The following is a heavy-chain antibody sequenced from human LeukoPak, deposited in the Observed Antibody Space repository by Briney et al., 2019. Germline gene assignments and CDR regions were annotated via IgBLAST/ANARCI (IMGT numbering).Heavy chain of an antibody. J-gene: IGHJ4*02. Sequence: SVKVFCKASGGTFSSYAISWVRQAPGQGLEWMGGIIPIFGTAHYAQKCQGRVTITADESTSTAYMELSSLRSEDTAVYYCERHGTVPAAITRDYYFDYWGQGTLVTVSS. CDR1: GGTFSSYA. CDR3: ERHGTVPAAITRDYYFDY. V-gene: IGHV1-69*01. CDR2: IIPIFGTA. D-gene: IGHD2-2*01.